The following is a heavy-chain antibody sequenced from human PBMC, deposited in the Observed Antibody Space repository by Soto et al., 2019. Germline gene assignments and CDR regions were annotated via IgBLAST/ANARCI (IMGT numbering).Heavy chain of an antibody. D-gene: IGHD6-6*01. V-gene: IGHV4-4*07. Sequence: SETLSLTCTVSGGSVSSNYWTWIRQPAGKGLEWIGRMYISGTTDYNPSLKGRVTMSVDTSKNQFSLTLTSVTAADTAVYYCARERAAPSWIDPWGRGTLVTAPQ. CDR1: GGSVSSNY. J-gene: IGHJ5*02. CDR3: ARERAAPSWIDP. CDR2: MYISGTT.